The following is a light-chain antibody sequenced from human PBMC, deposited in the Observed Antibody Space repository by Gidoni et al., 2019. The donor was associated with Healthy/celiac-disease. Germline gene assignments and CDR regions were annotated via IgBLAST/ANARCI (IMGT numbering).Light chain of an antibody. J-gene: IGKJ1*01. CDR3: LQYRRFWS. V-gene: IGKV1-5*03. CDR2: KGS. CDR1: QRLNSR. Sequence: IQMTQSPAILSASIGDRVTITCQASQRLNSRLAWYQQKPGRPPKLLISKGSTLESGVPSRFSGIGSETDFTLTISGLQPDDFATYYCLQYRRFWSFGQGTRVQSK.